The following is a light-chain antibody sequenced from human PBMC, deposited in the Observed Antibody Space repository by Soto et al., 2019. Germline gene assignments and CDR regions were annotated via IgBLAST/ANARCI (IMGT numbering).Light chain of an antibody. CDR1: SSDIGSYNY. V-gene: IGLV2-14*01. Sequence: QSALTQPASVSGSPGQSITISCTGTSSDIGSYNYVSWYQQHPGKAAKLLISEVSNRPSGVSNRFSGSKSGNTASLTISGLQADDEAVYYCNSYRVNSTPYVFGTGTKVTVL. CDR2: EVS. J-gene: IGLJ1*01. CDR3: NSYRVNSTPYV.